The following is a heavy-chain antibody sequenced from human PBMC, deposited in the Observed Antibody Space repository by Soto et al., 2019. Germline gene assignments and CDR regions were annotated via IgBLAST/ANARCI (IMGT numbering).Heavy chain of an antibody. CDR3: ATNNYCTNGVCYPRHFDY. J-gene: IGHJ4*02. CDR1: GYTLTELS. V-gene: IGHV1-24*01. CDR2: FDPEDGET. Sequence: ASVKVSCKVSGYTLTELSMHWVRQAPGKGLEWMGGFDPEDGETIYAQKFQGRVTMTEDTSTDTAYMELSSLRSEDTAVYYCATNNYCTNGVCYPRHFDYWGQGTLVTVPQ. D-gene: IGHD2-8*01.